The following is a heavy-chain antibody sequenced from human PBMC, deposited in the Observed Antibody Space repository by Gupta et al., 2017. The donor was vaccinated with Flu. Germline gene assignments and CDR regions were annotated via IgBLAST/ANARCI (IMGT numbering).Heavy chain of an antibody. CDR2: AYHSAIT. D-gene: IGHD3-22*01. J-gene: IGHJ4*02. Sequence: QVQLQESGPGRLKPSETLSLTCAVPGDSISSGFYWGWLRQSPGKGLEWIGSAYHSAITYYTPSLLSRATISVDTSKNQFSLSLSSVTAADTAVYYCARAASYYDSSGYFVYWGQGTLFTVSS. CDR3: ARAASYYDSSGYFVY. CDR1: GDSISSGFY. V-gene: IGHV4-38-2*01.